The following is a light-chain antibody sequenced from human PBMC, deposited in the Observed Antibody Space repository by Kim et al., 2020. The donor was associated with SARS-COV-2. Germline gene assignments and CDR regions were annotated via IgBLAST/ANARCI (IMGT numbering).Light chain of an antibody. CDR1: SSDVGGYNY. Sequence: GPSATTSCTRTSSDVGGYNYVSWYQQHPGNAHKLMIYEVTQRPSVVPDRFSGYKSGNTASLTVSGLQVEDEGDYYCGSFGGRHNVVFGGGTQLTVL. V-gene: IGLV2-8*01. CDR2: EVT. J-gene: IGLJ2*01. CDR3: GSFGGRHNVV.